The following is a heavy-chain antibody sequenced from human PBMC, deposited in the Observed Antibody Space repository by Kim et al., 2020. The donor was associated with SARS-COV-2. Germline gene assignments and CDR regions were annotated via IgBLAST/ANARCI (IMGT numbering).Heavy chain of an antibody. CDR1: GFTFDDYA. V-gene: IGHV3-9*01. CDR2: ISWNSGSI. D-gene: IGHD5-18*01. Sequence: GGSLRLSCAASGFTFDDYAMHWVRQAPGKGLEWVSGISWNSGSIGYADSVKGRFTISRDNAKNSLYLQMNSLRAEDTALYYCAKDRERGYSYGFDYWGQGTLVTVSS. J-gene: IGHJ4*02. CDR3: AKDRERGYSYGFDY.